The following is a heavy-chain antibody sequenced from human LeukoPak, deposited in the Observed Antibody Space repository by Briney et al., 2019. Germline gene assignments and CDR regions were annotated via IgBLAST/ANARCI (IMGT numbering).Heavy chain of an antibody. CDR1: GFTFSSYS. V-gene: IGHV3-21*01. D-gene: IGHD3-10*01. Sequence: GGSLRLSCAASGFTFSSYSMNWVRQAPGKGLEWVSSISSSSSYIYYADSVKGRFTISRDNAKNSLYLQMNSLRAEDTAVYYCARGLWSYYYGSGSYLGGWGQGTLVTVSS. CDR3: ARGLWSYYYGSGSYLGG. J-gene: IGHJ4*02. CDR2: ISSSSSYI.